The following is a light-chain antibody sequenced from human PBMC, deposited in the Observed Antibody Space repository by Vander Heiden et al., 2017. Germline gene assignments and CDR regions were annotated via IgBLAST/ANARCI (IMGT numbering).Light chain of an antibody. CDR2: SPN. V-gene: IGLV8-61*01. J-gene: IGLJ2*01. Sequence: QTVVTQQPSFSVSPGGTVTLTCGCSSDSGSTRYYPSWYQQTPGQAPRTLIYSPNTRSSWVPYRFSGSILGNKAALTITGAQADDESDYYCLLYMGSGGVVFGGGTKLTVL. CDR1: SDSGSTRYY. CDR3: LLYMGSGGVV.